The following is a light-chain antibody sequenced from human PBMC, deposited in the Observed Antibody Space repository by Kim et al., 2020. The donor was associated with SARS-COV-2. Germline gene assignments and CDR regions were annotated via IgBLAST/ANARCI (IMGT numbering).Light chain of an antibody. CDR2: GKN. CDR3: NSRDSSGNLYV. CDR1: SLRSYY. V-gene: IGLV3-19*01. Sequence: SSELTQDPAVSVALGQTVRITCQGDSLRSYYASWYQQKPGQAPVLVIYGKNNRPSGLPDRFSGSSSGNTASLTITGAQAEDEADYYCNSRDSSGNLYVFG. J-gene: IGLJ1*01.